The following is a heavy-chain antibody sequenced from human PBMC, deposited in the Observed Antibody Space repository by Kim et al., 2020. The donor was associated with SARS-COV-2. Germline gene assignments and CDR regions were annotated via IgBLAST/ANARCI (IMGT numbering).Heavy chain of an antibody. J-gene: IGHJ4*02. D-gene: IGHD2-15*01. V-gene: IGHV4-59*13. CDR2: IYYSGST. CDR3: ARGSCSGGSCYSGETYDY. Sequence: SETLSLTCTVSGGSISSYYWSWIRQPPGKGLEWIGYIYYSGSTNYNPSLKSRVTISVDTSKNQFSLKLSSVTAADTAVYYCARGSCSGGSCYSGETYDYWGQGTLVTVSS. CDR1: GGSISSYY.